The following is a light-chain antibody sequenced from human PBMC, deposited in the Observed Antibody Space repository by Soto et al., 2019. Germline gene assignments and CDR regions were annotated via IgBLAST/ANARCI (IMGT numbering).Light chain of an antibody. CDR1: QSVGSY. CDR2: GAS. Sequence: EKVMTQSPATLSVSPGERATLSCRASQSVGSYLAWYQQKPGQAPRLLIYGASTRAAGIPARFSGSGSGTEFSLTISTLQSEDFGVYYCQQYVTWPLTFGGGTKVDIK. J-gene: IGKJ4*01. V-gene: IGKV3-15*01. CDR3: QQYVTWPLT.